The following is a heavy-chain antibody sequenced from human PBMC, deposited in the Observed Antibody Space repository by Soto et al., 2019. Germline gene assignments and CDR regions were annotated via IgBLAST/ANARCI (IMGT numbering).Heavy chain of an antibody. J-gene: IGHJ4*02. CDR1: GGSFSGYY. CDR3: ARHLYSGESSGYYGY. V-gene: IGHV4-34*01. D-gene: IGHD3-22*01. CDR2: INHSGST. Sequence: SETLSLTCAVYGGSFSGYYWSWIRQPPGKGLEWIGEINHSGSTNYNPSLKSRVTISVDTSKNQFSLKLSSVTAADTAVYYCARHLYSGESSGYYGYWGQGALVTVSS.